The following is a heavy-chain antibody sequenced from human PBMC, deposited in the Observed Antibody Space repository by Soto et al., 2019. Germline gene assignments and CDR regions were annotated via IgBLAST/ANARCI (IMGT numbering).Heavy chain of an antibody. Sequence: EVQIEESGGGLVQAGGSLRLSCAASGLTVSSNYLSWVRQSPGKGLEWVSVLYSGGSTYYADSVKGRFTISRDNSKNTLYLQMNSLRAEDTAVYYCAKSNGDYEGWYFDLWGRGTLVTVSS. CDR1: GLTVSSNY. D-gene: IGHD4-17*01. CDR3: AKSNGDYEGWYFDL. V-gene: IGHV3-66*01. CDR2: LYSGGST. J-gene: IGHJ2*01.